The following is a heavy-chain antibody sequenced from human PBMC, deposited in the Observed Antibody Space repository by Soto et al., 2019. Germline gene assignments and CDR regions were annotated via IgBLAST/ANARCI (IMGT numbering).Heavy chain of an antibody. D-gene: IGHD6-19*01. J-gene: IGHJ4*02. V-gene: IGHV3-30*18. Sequence: GSLRLSCAASGFTFSSYGMHWGRQAPGKGLEWVAVISYDGSNKYYADSVKGRFTISRDNSKNTLYLQMNSLRAEDTAVYYCAKDPAVAGPFDYWGQGTLVTVSS. CDR1: GFTFSSYG. CDR3: AKDPAVAGPFDY. CDR2: ISYDGSNK.